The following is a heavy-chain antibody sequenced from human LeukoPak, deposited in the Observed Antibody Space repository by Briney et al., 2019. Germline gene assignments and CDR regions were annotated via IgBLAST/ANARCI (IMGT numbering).Heavy chain of an antibody. CDR3: ASRWLGDKGAFDI. D-gene: IGHD3-10*01. V-gene: IGHV4-34*01. J-gene: IGHJ3*02. CDR2: INHSGST. Sequence: SETLSLTCAVYGGSFSGYYWSWIRQPPGKGLEWIGEINHSGSTNYNPSLKSRVTISVDTSKNQFSLMLSSVTAAAPALYYRASRWLGDKGAFDIWGKGTMVTFSS. CDR1: GGSFSGYY.